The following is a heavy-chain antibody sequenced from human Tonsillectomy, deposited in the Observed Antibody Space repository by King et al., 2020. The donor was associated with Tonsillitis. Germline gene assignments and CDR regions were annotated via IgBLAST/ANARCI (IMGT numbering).Heavy chain of an antibody. V-gene: IGHV3-30*04. J-gene: IGHJ4*02. Sequence: VQLVESGGGVVQPGRSLRLSCAASGFSFSSYAMHWVRQAPGEGLEWVALISYDGSNKYYADSVKGRFTISRDNSMNTLYLQMNSLRGEDTAMYYCARDDRWYLDYGGQGTLVTVSS. CDR1: GFSFSSYA. CDR3: ARDDRWYLDY. CDR2: ISYDGSNK. D-gene: IGHD6-13*01.